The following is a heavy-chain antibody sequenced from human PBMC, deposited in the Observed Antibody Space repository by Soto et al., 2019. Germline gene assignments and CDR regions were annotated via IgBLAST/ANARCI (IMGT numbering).Heavy chain of an antibody. J-gene: IGHJ3*02. V-gene: IGHV4-34*01. CDR3: ARRYGSAFDI. Sequence: SETLSLTCAVYGGSFSGYYWSWIRQPPGKGLEWIGYIYYSGTTYYNPSLKSRVTISVDTSKNQFSLKLSSVTAADTAVYYCARRYGSAFDIWGQGTMVTVSS. CDR2: IYYSGTT. D-gene: IGHD3-10*01. CDR1: GGSFSGYY.